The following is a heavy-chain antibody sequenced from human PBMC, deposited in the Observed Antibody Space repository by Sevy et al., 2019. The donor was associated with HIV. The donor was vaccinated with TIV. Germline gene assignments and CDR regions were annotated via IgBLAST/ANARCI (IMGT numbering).Heavy chain of an antibody. CDR3: ARDLGQQLAYYYYGMDV. Sequence: GGSLRLSCAASGFTFSSYAMHWVHQAPGKGLEWVAVISYDGSNKYYADSVKGRFTISRDNSKNTLYLQMNSLRAEDTAVYYCARDLGQQLAYYYYGMDVWGQRTTVTVSS. J-gene: IGHJ6*02. V-gene: IGHV3-30-3*01. CDR2: ISYDGSNK. D-gene: IGHD6-13*01. CDR1: GFTFSSYA.